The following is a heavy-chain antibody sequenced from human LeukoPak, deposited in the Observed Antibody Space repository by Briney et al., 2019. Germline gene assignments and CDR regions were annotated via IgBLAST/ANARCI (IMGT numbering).Heavy chain of an antibody. D-gene: IGHD1-1*01. J-gene: IGHJ4*02. CDR2: IYSGGST. Sequence: GGSLRLSCAASGFTVSSNYMSWVRQAPGKGLEWVSLIYSGGSTSCADSVKGRFTFSRDNSKNTLYLQMNSLRAEDTAVYYCARDRVNWNDVGGLFDYWGQGTLVTVSS. V-gene: IGHV3-53*01. CDR1: GFTVSSNY. CDR3: ARDRVNWNDVGGLFDY.